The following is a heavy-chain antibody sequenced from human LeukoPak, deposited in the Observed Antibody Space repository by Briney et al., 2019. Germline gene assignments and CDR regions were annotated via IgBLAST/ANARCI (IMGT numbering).Heavy chain of an antibody. J-gene: IGHJ4*02. CDR2: ISYDGSNK. CDR1: GFTSSSYA. D-gene: IGHD6-19*01. Sequence: GGSLRLSCAASGFTSSSYAMHWVRQAPGKGLEWVAVISYDGSNKYYADSVKGRFTISRDNSKNTLYLQMNSLRAEDTAVYYCARGIAVAGTSYWGQGTLVTVSS. V-gene: IGHV3-30-3*01. CDR3: ARGIAVAGTSY.